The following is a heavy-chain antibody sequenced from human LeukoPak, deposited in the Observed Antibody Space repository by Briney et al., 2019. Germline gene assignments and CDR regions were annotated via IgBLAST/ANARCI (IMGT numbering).Heavy chain of an antibody. CDR3: ARGWRPSDIVVVVAATDPFDY. V-gene: IGHV4-34*01. CDR1: GGSFSGYY. CDR2: INHSGST. D-gene: IGHD2-15*01. Sequence: PSETLSLTCAVYGGSFSGYYWSWIRQPPGKGLEWIGEINHSGSTNYNPSLKSRVTISVDTSKNQFSLKLSSVTAADTAVYYCARGWRPSDIVVVVAATDPFDYWGQGTLVTVSS. J-gene: IGHJ4*02.